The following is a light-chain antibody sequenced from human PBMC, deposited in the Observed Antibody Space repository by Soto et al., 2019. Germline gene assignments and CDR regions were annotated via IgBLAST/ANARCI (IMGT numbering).Light chain of an antibody. CDR2: GAS. CDR3: QQYSNSPLT. J-gene: IGKJ4*01. Sequence: EIVMTQSPATLSVSPGERATLSCRASQSLYNNLACYQQKLGQAPRLLIYGASARATDIPARFSGSGSGTEFTLTISGLQSEDFAIYYCQQYSNSPLTFGGGTKVEIK. V-gene: IGKV3-15*01. CDR1: QSLYNN.